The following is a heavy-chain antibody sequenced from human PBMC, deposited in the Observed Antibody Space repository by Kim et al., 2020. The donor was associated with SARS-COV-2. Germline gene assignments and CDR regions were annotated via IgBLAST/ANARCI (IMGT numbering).Heavy chain of an antibody. J-gene: IGHJ4*02. D-gene: IGHD4-17*01. Sequence: GGSLRLSCVASGFTFTNYAMNWVRQAPGKGLEWVSGISGGGGSTYYADSVKGRFTISRDSSKNMVYLQMNSLRAEDTAVYYFAKELRLTTQPSGGVFFAFWRQATLVTVSS. CDR3: AKELRLTTQPSGGVFFAF. CDR1: GFTFTNYA. CDR2: ISGGGGST. V-gene: IGHV3-23*01.